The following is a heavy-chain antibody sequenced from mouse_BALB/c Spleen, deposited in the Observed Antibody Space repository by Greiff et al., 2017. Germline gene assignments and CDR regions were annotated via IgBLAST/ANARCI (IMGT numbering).Heavy chain of an antibody. V-gene: IGHV3-8*02. D-gene: IGHD1-1*01. CDR3: ARGDYYGIPFAY. CDR1: GDSITSGY. CDR2: ISYSGST. J-gene: IGHJ3*01. Sequence: EVHLVESGPSLVKPSQTLSLTCSVTGDSITSGYWNWIRKFPGNKLEYMGYISYSGSTYYNPSLKSRISITRDTSKNQYYLQLNSVTTEDTATYYCARGDYYGIPFAYWGQGTLVTVSA.